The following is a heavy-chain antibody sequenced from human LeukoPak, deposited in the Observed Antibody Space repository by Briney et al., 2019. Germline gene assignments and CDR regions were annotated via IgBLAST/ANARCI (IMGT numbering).Heavy chain of an antibody. V-gene: IGHV3-23*01. CDR1: GFTFSSNY. CDR3: AKDKARVAAFT. Sequence: GGSLRLSCAASGFTFSSNYMSWVRQAPGKGLEWVSAISGSGGSTYYADSVKGRFTISRDNSKNTLYLQMNSLRAEDTAVYYCAKDKARVAAFTWGQGTLVTVSS. D-gene: IGHD6-6*01. J-gene: IGHJ5*02. CDR2: ISGSGGST.